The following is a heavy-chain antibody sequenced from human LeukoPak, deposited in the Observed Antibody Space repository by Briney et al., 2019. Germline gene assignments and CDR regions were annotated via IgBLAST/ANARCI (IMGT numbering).Heavy chain of an antibody. D-gene: IGHD3-10*01. CDR3: AKKRAVIPDNWFDP. CDR1: GFTFTNSA. CDR2: IGNSGTT. J-gene: IGHJ5*02. V-gene: IGHV3-23*01. Sequence: QPGGSLRLSCASSGFTFTNSAMSWVRQAPGKGLEWVAAIGNSGTTYYADSVKGRFTISRDNSKNTLFLQMTSLRAEDTAVYYCAKKRAVIPDNWFDPWGQGTLVTVSS.